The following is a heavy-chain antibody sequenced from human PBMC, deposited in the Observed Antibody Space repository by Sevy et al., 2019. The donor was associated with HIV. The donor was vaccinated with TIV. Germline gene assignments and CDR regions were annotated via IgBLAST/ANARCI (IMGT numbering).Heavy chain of an antibody. J-gene: IGHJ5*02. Sequence: GGSLRLSCAASGFRFRDYRMNWVRQAPGKGLEWVSYITSSSNTIKYADSVKGRFTISRDNSRNSLYLQINSLRHEDTAVYYCVREMGRGEVALDLWGQGTLVTVSS. CDR2: ITSSSNTI. CDR3: VREMGRGEVALDL. CDR1: GFRFRDYR. V-gene: IGHV3-48*02. D-gene: IGHD3-16*01.